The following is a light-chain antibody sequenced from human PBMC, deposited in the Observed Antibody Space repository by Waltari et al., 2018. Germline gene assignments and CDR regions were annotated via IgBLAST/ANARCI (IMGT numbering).Light chain of an antibody. J-gene: IGKJ3*01. V-gene: IGKV2-30*02. Sequence: DVELTQSPLPLPVPIDQTASLPSRSSPSLGHIDGNIDLNWFHQRPGQSPRRLIYRVSNRDSWVPDRFCGSGSGTDFTLNITRVEAEDVGVYYCMQATHWPPGFGPGTKVEIK. CDR2: RVS. CDR3: MQATHWPPG. CDR1: PSLGHIDGNID.